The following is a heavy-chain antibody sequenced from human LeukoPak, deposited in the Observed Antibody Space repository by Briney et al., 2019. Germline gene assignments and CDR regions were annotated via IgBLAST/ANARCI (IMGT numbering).Heavy chain of an antibody. D-gene: IGHD3-9*01. CDR2: INPNSGVT. CDR1: GYTFTSYD. V-gene: IGHV1-2*06. J-gene: IGHJ4*02. CDR3: ARDFDDILTGYYVDY. Sequence: GASVKVSCKASGYTFTSYDINWVRQATGQGLEWMGRINPNSGVTNYAQKFQGRVTMTRDTSISTAYMELSRLRSDDTAVYYCARDFDDILTGYYVDYWGQGTLVTVSS.